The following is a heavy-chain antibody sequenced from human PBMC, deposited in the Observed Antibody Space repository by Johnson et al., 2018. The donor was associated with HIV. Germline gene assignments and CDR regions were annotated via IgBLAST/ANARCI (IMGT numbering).Heavy chain of an antibody. CDR1: GFTFSYYG. Sequence: QVQLVESGGGLVQPGGSLRLSCAASGFTFSYYGMHWVRQAPGKGLEWVAVIYSGGSTYYADSVEGRFTISRDNSKNTLYLQMNSLRAEDTAVYYCARDSVILVDGAFDIWGQGTMVTVSS. D-gene: IGHD2-15*01. CDR3: ARDSVILVDGAFDI. V-gene: IGHV3-NL1*01. CDR2: IYSGGST. J-gene: IGHJ3*02.